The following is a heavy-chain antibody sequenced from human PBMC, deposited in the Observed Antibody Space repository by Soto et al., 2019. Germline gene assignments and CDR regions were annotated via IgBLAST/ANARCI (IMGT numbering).Heavy chain of an antibody. CDR3: AKDADSFSWYYDFWSGRNWFDP. D-gene: IGHD3-3*01. Sequence: QVQLVESGGGVVQPGRSLRLSCAASGFTFSSYGMHWVRQAPGKGLEWVAVISYDGSNKYYADAVKGRFTISRDNSKNTLYLQMNSLRAEDTAVYYCAKDADSFSWYYDFWSGRNWFDPWGQGTLVTVSS. CDR1: GFTFSSYG. J-gene: IGHJ5*02. V-gene: IGHV3-30*18. CDR2: ISYDGSNK.